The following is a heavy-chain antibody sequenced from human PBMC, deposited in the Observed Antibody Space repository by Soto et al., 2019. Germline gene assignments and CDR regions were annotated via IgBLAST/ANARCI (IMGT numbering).Heavy chain of an antibody. CDR2: INAGNDNT. D-gene: IGHD3-3*01. CDR3: ARDRSTIEYYYYGMDV. J-gene: IGHJ6*02. V-gene: IGHV1-3*01. Sequence: GASVKVSCKTSGYIFIHHYIHWVRQAPGQGLEWMGMINAGNDNTKYPQKFQGRVTLTRDTSASTAYMELSSLRSEDTAVYYCARDRSTIEYYYYGMDVWGQGTTVTVSS. CDR1: GYIFIHHY.